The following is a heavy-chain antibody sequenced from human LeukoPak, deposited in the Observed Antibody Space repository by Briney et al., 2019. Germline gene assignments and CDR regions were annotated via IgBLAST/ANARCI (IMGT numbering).Heavy chain of an antibody. J-gene: IGHJ4*02. CDR2: TYYRSKWYN. Sequence: SQTLSLTCAISGDSHGAWNWIRQSPSRGLEWLGRTYYRSKWYNDYAGSLISRITISPDTSKNQFSLQLYSVTPEDTAVYYCARDVGTTGWHTFDYWGQGTLVTVSS. D-gene: IGHD3-9*01. CDR1: GDSHGA. CDR3: ARDVGTTGWHTFDY. V-gene: IGHV6-1*01.